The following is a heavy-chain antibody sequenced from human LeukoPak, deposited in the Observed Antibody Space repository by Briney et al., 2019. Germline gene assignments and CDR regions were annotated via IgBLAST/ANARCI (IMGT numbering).Heavy chain of an antibody. V-gene: IGHV1-18*01. CDR2: ISAYNGNT. CDR1: GYTFTSYG. D-gene: IGHD6-13*01. J-gene: IGHJ4*02. Sequence: ASVKVSCKVSGYTFTSYGISWVRQAPGQGLEWMGWISAYNGNTNYAQKLQGRVTMTTDTSTSTAYMELRSLRSDDTAVYYCARVLLGYSSSWYGTGDYWGQGTLVTVSS. CDR3: ARVLLGYSSSWYGTGDY.